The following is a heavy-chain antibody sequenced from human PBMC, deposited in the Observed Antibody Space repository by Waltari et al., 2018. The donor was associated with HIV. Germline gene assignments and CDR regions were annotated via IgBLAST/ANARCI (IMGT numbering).Heavy chain of an antibody. CDR2: INTKTGNP. Sequence: VQLVQSGSELKAPEASVKVSYKASGYTFTTYGINWVGQSPGQGLEWMGWINTKTGNPTYAQGCTGRIVVSLDTSVTSAYRQINRLRTEDTAVYYCGRSPGRSVDYWGQGTRVTV. CDR3: GRSPGRSVDY. CDR1: GYTFTTYG. D-gene: IGHD3-10*01. J-gene: IGHJ4*02. V-gene: IGHV7-4-1*02.